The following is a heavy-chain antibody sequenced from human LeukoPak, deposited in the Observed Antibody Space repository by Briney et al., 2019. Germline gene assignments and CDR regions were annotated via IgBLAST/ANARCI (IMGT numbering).Heavy chain of an antibody. V-gene: IGHV4-59*01. CDR1: XGSXXXYY. J-gene: IGHJ6*02. D-gene: IGHD4-17*01. CDR2: IYYSGST. CDR3: ARDGGRWYGDYVYYYYGMDV. Sequence: SLTXXXXXGSXXXYYWSWIRQPPGKGLEWIGYIYYSGSTNYNPSLKSRVTISVDTSKNQFSLKLSSVTAADTAVYYCARDGGRWYGDYVYYYYGMDVWGQGTTVTVSS.